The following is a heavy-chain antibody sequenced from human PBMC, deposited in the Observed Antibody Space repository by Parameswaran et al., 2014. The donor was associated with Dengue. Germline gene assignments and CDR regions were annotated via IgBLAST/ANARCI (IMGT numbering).Heavy chain of an antibody. D-gene: IGHD6-6*01. V-gene: IGHV4-31*02. J-gene: IGHJ4*02. CDR3: ARESLQLGPPGY. CDR2: IYYSGST. Sequence: WIRQPPGKGLEWIGYIYYSGSTYYNPSLKSRVTISVDTSKNQFSLKLSSVTAADTAVYYCARESLQLGPPGYWGQGTLVTVSS.